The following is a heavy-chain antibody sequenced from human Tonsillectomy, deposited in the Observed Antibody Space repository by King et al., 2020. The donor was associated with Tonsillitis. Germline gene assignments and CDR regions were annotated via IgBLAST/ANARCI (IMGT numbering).Heavy chain of an antibody. CDR1: GGSFSGYF. CDR2: SGST. CDR3: SFGRPPRGDLGY. J-gene: IGHJ4*02. V-gene: IGHV4-34*01. D-gene: IGHD3-16*01. Sequence: VQLQQWGAGLLKPSETLSLTCAVYGGSFSGYFWSWLRQPPGKGLEWIGDSGSTNYNPSLKSRVTISVDTYKNQFSLKLSSVTAADTGGYYFSFGRPPRGDLGYWGQGTLVTVSS.